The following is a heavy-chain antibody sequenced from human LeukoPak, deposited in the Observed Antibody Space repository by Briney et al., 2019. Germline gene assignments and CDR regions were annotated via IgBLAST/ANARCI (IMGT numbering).Heavy chain of an antibody. D-gene: IGHD2-15*01. CDR2: ISDDATGT. CDR1: GFSFSDYA. Sequence: GGSLRLSCAASGFSFSDYAMNWVRQAPGKGLERVPGISDDATGTHYADSVKGRFTISRDNSKSTVYLQMNSLRTEDTAIYFCAKATRPLGAFDYWGQGTLVTVSS. V-gene: IGHV3-23*01. J-gene: IGHJ4*02. CDR3: AKATRPLGAFDY.